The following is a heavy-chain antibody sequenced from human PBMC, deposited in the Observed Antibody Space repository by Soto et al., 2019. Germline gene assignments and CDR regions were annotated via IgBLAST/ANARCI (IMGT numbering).Heavy chain of an antibody. CDR1: GYTFTSYG. J-gene: IGHJ4*02. Sequence: ASVKVSCKASGYTFTSYGISWVRQAPGQGLEWMGWISAYNGNTNYAQKLQGRFTMTTDTSTSTVYMELSSLRAEDTAVYYCAKVSGSGWKCFDYWGQGTLVTVSS. CDR2: ISAYNGNT. D-gene: IGHD6-19*01. V-gene: IGHV1-18*01. CDR3: AKVSGSGWKCFDY.